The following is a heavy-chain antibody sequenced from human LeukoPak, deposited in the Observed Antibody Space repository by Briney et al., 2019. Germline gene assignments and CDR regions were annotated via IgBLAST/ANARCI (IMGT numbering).Heavy chain of an antibody. CDR2: ISYSGST. J-gene: IGHJ4*02. V-gene: IGHV4-59*01. Sequence: TSETLSLTCTVSGGSISSYYWSWIRQPPGKGLEWTGYISYSGSTNYNPSLKTRVTISVDTSKNEFSLRLTSVTAADTAVYYCARFPHPQGNYFDYWGQGALVTVSS. CDR1: GGSISSYY. CDR3: ARFPHPQGNYFDY.